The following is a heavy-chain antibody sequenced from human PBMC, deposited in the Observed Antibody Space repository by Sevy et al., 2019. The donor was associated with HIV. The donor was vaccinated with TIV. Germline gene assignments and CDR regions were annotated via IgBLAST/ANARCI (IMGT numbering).Heavy chain of an antibody. CDR1: GFSFSYYG. J-gene: IGHJ6*02. Sequence: GGSLRLSCTGSGFSFSYYGIHWVRQAPGKGLDWVALISHDGINEYYAYSVKGRFTISRDNSKITVYLEMNRLRNEETAIYFCANAYSGSYSHSYLYALDVWGPGTTVTVSS. D-gene: IGHD1-26*01. CDR3: ANAYSGSYSHSYLYALDV. V-gene: IGHV3-30*18. CDR2: ISHDGINE.